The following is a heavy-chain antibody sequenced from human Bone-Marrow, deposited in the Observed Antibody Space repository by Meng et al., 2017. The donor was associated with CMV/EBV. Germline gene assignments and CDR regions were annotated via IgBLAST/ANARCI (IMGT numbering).Heavy chain of an antibody. CDR1: GGSISSYY. Sequence: GSLRLSCTVSGGSISSYYWSWIRQSPGKRLEWIGYIYYSGSINYNPSLKSRVTISLETSKNQFSLKLTSVTAADTAVYYCARATSPGGYFPFSYYYGMDVWGQGTTVTVSS. CDR2: IYYSGSI. V-gene: IGHV4-59*01. D-gene: IGHD2-2*03. CDR3: ARATSPGGYFPFSYYYGMDV. J-gene: IGHJ6*02.